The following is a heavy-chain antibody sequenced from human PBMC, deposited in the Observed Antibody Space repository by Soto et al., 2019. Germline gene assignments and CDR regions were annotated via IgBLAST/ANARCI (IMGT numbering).Heavy chain of an antibody. CDR2: ISASGGST. CDR1: GFTFTSYA. D-gene: IGHD3-22*01. Sequence: GGSLRLSCAASGFTFTSYAMSWVRQAPGKGLEWVSTISASGGSTYYADSVKGRFTISRDISKNTLYLQMNSLRAEDTAVYYCIRGHYCDSTGYFDQDNFDIWGQGTMVTVSS. J-gene: IGHJ3*02. V-gene: IGHV3-23*01. CDR3: IRGHYCDSTGYFDQDNFDI.